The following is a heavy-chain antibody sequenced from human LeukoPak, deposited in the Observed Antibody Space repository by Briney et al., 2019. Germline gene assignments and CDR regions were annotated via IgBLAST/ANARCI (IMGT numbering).Heavy chain of an antibody. CDR3: ARGGSQMLLDPPGSYDSSGYVNWFDP. CDR2: IGHTGST. D-gene: IGHD3-22*01. Sequence: PSETLSLTCTVSGGSISSYYWSWIRQPPGKGLEWIGEIGHTGSTNYNPALKSRVTMSVDTSNNHFSLRLTSVIAADTAVYFCARGGSQMLLDPPGSYDSSGYVNWFDPWGQGTPVTVSS. J-gene: IGHJ5*02. CDR1: GGSISSYY. V-gene: IGHV4-59*12.